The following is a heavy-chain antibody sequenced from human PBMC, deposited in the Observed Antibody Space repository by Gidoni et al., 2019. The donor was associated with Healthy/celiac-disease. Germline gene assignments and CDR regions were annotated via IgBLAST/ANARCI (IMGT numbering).Heavy chain of an antibody. CDR3: ARDLVVRFLEWLLSY. Sequence: QVQLVESGGGVVQPGRSLRLSCAASGVTFSSYAMHWVRQAPGKGLEWVAVISYDGSNKYYADSVKGRFTISRDNSKNTLYLQMNSLRAEDTAVYYCARDLVVRFLEWLLSYWGQGTLVTVSS. V-gene: IGHV3-30-3*01. J-gene: IGHJ4*02. CDR2: ISYDGSNK. CDR1: GVTFSSYA. D-gene: IGHD3-3*01.